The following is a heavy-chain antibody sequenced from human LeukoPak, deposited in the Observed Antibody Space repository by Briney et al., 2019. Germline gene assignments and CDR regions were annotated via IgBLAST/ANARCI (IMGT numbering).Heavy chain of an antibody. Sequence: VASVTVSCTASGYTITSYYMHWVRQAPGQGLEWVGIINPSAGTTTYAQKFQGRVTIMSDTSTSTVYMELSSLRSDDTAVYYCARATGSQGADMWGPGTTVTVSS. CDR3: ARATGSQGADM. CDR2: INPSAGTT. D-gene: IGHD1-26*01. CDR1: GYTITSYY. V-gene: IGHV1-46*01. J-gene: IGHJ3*02.